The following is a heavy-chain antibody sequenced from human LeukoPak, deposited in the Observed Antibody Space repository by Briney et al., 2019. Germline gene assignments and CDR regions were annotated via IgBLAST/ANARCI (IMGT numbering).Heavy chain of an antibody. CDR3: AREVGVVPAARY. D-gene: IGHD2-2*01. V-gene: IGHV1-2*02. CDR1: GYTFTGYY. CDR2: INPNSGGT. J-gene: IGHJ4*02. Sequence: ASVKVSCKASGYTFTGYYMHWVRQAPGQGLEWMGWINPNSGGTNYAQKFQGRVTMTRDTSISTAHMELSRLRSDDTAVYYCAREVGVVPAARYWGQGTLVTVSS.